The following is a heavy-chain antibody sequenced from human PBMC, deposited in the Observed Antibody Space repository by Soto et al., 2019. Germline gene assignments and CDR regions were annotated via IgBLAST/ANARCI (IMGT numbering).Heavy chain of an antibody. CDR1: GFTFSSYS. CDR3: ARHETRLNGDGFEI. J-gene: IGHJ3*02. V-gene: IGHV3-21*01. D-gene: IGHD2-8*01. CDR2: INPTSRYV. Sequence: EVQLLESGGGLVNPGGSLRLSCATSGFTFSSYSMDWVRQAPGKGLEWVSSINPTSRYVFYADSVRGRFTISRDYAENSLHLQMNGLRGEDTAVYYCARHETRLNGDGFEIWGRGTVVTVSS.